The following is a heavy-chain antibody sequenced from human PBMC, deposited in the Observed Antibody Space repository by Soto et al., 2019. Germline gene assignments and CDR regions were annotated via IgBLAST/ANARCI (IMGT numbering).Heavy chain of an antibody. CDR2: IWYDGSNK. J-gene: IGHJ4*02. CDR3: ARDTDYYDSGGYYDY. Sequence: RQAPGKGLEWVAVIWYDGSNKYYADSVKGRFTISRDNSKNTLFLQMNSLRAEDTAMYYCARDTDYYDSGGYYDYWGQGTLVTVSS. D-gene: IGHD3-22*01. V-gene: IGHV3-33*01.